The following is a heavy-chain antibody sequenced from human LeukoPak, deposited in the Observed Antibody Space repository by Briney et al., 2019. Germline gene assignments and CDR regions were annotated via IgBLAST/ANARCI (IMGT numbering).Heavy chain of an antibody. D-gene: IGHD1-14*01. CDR1: GYTFTSYT. CDR2: INTNTGNP. V-gene: IGHV7-4-1*02. Sequence: ASVKVSCKASGYTFTSYTMHWVRQAPGQGLEWMGWINTNTGNPTYAQGFIGRFVFSLDTSVNTAYLQINSLQAEDTAVYFCARKHSLDGNPNCYAMDVWGQGTTVTVSS. CDR3: ARKHSLDGNPNCYAMDV. J-gene: IGHJ6*02.